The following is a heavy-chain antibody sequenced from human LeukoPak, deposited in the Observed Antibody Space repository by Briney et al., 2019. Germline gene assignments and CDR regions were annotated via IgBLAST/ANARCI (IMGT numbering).Heavy chain of an antibody. CDR2: IIAYNGNT. CDR3: ARARDGYNYGDAFDI. J-gene: IGHJ3*02. D-gene: IGHD5-24*01. V-gene: IGHV1-18*01. CDR1: GYTFTSSG. Sequence: ASVKLSCKASGYTFTSSGISWVRHAPGHGLEWRGWIIAYNGNTSYAQKLQGRVTVTTDTSTSTAYMELRSLRSADTAVYYCARARDGYNYGDAFDIWGQGTMVTVSS.